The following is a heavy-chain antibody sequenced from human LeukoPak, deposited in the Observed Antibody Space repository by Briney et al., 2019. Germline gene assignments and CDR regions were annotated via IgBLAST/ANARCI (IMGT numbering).Heavy chain of an antibody. CDR1: GGSISSSSYY. Sequence: SETLSLTCTVSGGSISSSSYYWGWIRQPPGKGLEWIGSIYYSGSTYYNPSLKSRVTISVDTSKNQFSLKLSSVTAADTAVYYCARGFYDFVPPGWFDPWGQGTLVTVSS. D-gene: IGHD3-3*01. CDR2: IYYSGST. V-gene: IGHV4-39*07. CDR3: ARGFYDFVPPGWFDP. J-gene: IGHJ5*02.